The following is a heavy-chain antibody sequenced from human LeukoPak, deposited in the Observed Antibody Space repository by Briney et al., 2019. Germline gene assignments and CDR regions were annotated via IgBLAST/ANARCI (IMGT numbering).Heavy chain of an antibody. V-gene: IGHV3-23*01. J-gene: IGHJ3*02. CDR3: AKSGDGYNLHAFDI. D-gene: IGHD5-24*01. Sequence: PGGSLRLSCAACGFTFSSYAMSWVRQAPGKGLEWVSAISGSGGSTYYADSVKGRFTISRDNSKNTLYLQTNSLRAEDTAVYYCAKSGDGYNLHAFDIWGQGTMVTVSS. CDR1: GFTFSSYA. CDR2: ISGSGGST.